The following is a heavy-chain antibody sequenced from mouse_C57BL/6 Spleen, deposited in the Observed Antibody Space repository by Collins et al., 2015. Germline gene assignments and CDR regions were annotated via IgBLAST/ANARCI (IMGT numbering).Heavy chain of an antibody. CDR3: ARRYYGSYDV. J-gene: IGHJ1*01. Sequence: QIQLVQSGPEPKKPGETVKISCKASGYTFTNYGMNWVKQAPGKGLKWMGWINTYTGEPTYADDFKGRFAFSLETSASTAYLQINNLKNEDTATYFCARRYYGSYDVWGAGTTVTVSS. D-gene: IGHD1-1*01. CDR2: INTYTGEP. CDR1: GYTFTNYG. V-gene: IGHV9-3-1*01.